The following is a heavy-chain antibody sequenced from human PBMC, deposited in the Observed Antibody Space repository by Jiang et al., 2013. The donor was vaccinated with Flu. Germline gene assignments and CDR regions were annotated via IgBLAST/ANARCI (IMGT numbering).Heavy chain of an antibody. V-gene: IGHV4-34*01. Sequence: LLKPSETLSLTCAVYGGSFSGYYWSWLRQPPGKGLEWIGEINHSGSTNYNPSLKSRVTVSIDTSKNQFSLKVNSVTAADTAVYYCARGFSDWRNPPSDYWGQGTLVTVTS. CDR2: INHSGST. CDR1: GGSFSGYY. D-gene: IGHD3-9*01. CDR3: ARGFSDWRNPPSDY. J-gene: IGHJ4*02.